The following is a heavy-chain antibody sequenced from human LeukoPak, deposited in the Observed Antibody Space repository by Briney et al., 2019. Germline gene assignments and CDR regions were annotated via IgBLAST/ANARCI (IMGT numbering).Heavy chain of an antibody. CDR2: IIPIFGTA. Sequence: ASVKVSCKASGGTFSRYAISWVRQAPGQGLEWMGGIIPIFGTANYAQKFQGRVTITADKSTSTAYMELSSLRSEDTAVYYCARDDTSGFDYWGQGTLVTVSS. CDR3: ARDDTSGFDY. D-gene: IGHD6-19*01. J-gene: IGHJ4*02. V-gene: IGHV1-69*06. CDR1: GGTFSRYA.